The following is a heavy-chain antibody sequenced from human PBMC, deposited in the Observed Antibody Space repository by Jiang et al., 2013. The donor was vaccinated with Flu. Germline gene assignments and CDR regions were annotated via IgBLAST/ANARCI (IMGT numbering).Heavy chain of an antibody. CDR2: ISYDGSNK. CDR1: GFTFSSYG. J-gene: IGHJ4*02. V-gene: IGHV3-30*13. CDR3: ARGDTIFGVADYFLDS. Sequence: VQLLESGGGVVQPGRSLRVSCAASGFTFSSYGMHWVRQAPGKGLEWVAVISYDGSNKFYADSVKGRFTISRDDSKNRLHLQMSSLRPEDTAVYYCARGDTIFGVADYFLDSWGQGTLVTVSS. D-gene: IGHD3-3*01.